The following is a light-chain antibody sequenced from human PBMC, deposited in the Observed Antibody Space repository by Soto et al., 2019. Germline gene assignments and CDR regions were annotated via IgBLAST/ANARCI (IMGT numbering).Light chain of an antibody. CDR1: QSVGSNF. Sequence: EVVLTQSPVSLSLSPGERATFSCRASQSVGSNFFAWYQQKPGQAPRLLIYGATSRATVIPDRFSGSGSGTYSTLTISRLEPEDFAVYYCQQFESSVTFGQGTKVEI. CDR3: QQFESSVT. V-gene: IGKV3-20*01. J-gene: IGKJ1*01. CDR2: GAT.